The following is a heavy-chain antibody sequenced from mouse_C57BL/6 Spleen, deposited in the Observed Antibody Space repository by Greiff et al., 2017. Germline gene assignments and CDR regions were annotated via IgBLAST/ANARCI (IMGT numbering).Heavy chain of an antibody. CDR3: ARSGYSNFYAMDD. D-gene: IGHD2-5*01. J-gene: IGHJ4*01. V-gene: IGHV1-4*01. CDR2: INPSSGYT. CDR1: GYTFTSYT. Sequence: QVQLQQSGAELARPGASVKMSCKASGYTFTSYTMHWVKQRPGQGLEWIGYINPSSGYTKYNQKFKDKATLTADKSSSTAYMQLSSLTSEDSAVYYCARSGYSNFYAMDDWGKGTSVTVSS.